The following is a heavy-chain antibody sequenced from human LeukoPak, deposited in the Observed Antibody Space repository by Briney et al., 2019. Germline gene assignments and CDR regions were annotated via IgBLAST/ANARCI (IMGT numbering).Heavy chain of an antibody. Sequence: SETLSLTCTVSGGSISSYYWSWIRQPPGKGLEWIGYIYYSGSTNYNPSLKSRVTISVDTSKNQFSLKLSSVTAADTAVYYCARAPLHFGLDGDYYYGMDVWGQGTTVTVSS. V-gene: IGHV4-59*01. CDR1: GGSISSYY. CDR3: ARAPLHFGLDGDYYYGMDV. J-gene: IGHJ6*02. D-gene: IGHD3-10*01. CDR2: IYYSGST.